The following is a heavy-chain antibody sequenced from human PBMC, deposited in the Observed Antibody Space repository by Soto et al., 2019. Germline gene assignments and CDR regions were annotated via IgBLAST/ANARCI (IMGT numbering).Heavy chain of an antibody. CDR2: IITICGTA. CDR3: ARDVRGWYWGYGMDV. J-gene: IGHJ6*02. Sequence: QVQLVQSGAEVKKPGSSVKVSCKASGGTFSSYAISWVRQAPGQGLEWMGGIITICGTANYAQKFQGRVTITADESTSTAYMELISLRSEDTAVYYCARDVRGWYWGYGMDVWGQGTPVTVSS. D-gene: IGHD6-19*01. CDR1: GGTFSSYA. V-gene: IGHV1-69*01.